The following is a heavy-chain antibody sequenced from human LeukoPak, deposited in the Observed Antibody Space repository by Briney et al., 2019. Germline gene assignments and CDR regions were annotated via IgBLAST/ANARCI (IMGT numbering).Heavy chain of an antibody. Sequence: GGSLRLSCAASGITVSTNYMSWVRQAPGKGLEWVSIIYSGGATFYADSVKGRFTISRENSKNTLWLQMNSLRAEDTAVYYCARLHYDVLTGPFDYWGQGALVTVSS. V-gene: IGHV3-66*04. CDR3: ARLHYDVLTGPFDY. J-gene: IGHJ4*02. CDR2: IYSGGAT. D-gene: IGHD3-9*01. CDR1: GITVSTNY.